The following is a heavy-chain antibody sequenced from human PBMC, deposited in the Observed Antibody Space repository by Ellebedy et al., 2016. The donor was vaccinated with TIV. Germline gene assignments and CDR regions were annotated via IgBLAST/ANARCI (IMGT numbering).Heavy chain of an antibody. D-gene: IGHD2-15*01. V-gene: IGHV4-39*07. CDR2: IYYSGVT. Sequence: MPSETLSLTCTVSADSISGSNCYWGWIRQLPGKGLEWIGNIYYSGVTYYNPSLKSRVTISVDTSKNQFSLRLTSVTAADTAVYYCARVGDGSDYWGQGTLVTVSS. CDR1: ADSISGSNCY. CDR3: ARVGDGSDY. J-gene: IGHJ4*02.